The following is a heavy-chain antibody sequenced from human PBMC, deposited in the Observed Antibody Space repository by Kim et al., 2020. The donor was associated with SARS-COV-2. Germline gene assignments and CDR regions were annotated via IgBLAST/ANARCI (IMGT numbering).Heavy chain of an antibody. CDR2: IKSKTDGGTT. D-gene: IGHD3-22*01. CDR1: GFTFSNAW. Sequence: GGSLRLSCAASGFTFSNAWMSWVRQAPGKGLEWVGRIKSKTDGGTTDYAAPVKGRFTISRDDSKNTLYLQMNSLKTEDTAVYYCTTNYYDSSGYYYFDYWGQGTLVTVSS. CDR3: TTNYYDSSGYYYFDY. V-gene: IGHV3-15*01. J-gene: IGHJ4*02.